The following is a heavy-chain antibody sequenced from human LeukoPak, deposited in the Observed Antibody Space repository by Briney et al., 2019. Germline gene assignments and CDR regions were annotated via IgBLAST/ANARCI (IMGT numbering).Heavy chain of an antibody. CDR1: GFSLIDNY. CDR3: ARPGENGTTYSFDY. Sequence: GGSLRLSCAASGFSLIDNYMSWIRQAPGKGLEWVSYISSSGTTIYYADSVKGRFTISRDHAKNSLYLQMNSLRAEDTAVYYCARPGENGTTYSFDYWGQGTLVSVSS. CDR2: ISSSGTTI. D-gene: IGHD1-1*01. V-gene: IGHV3-11*01. J-gene: IGHJ4*02.